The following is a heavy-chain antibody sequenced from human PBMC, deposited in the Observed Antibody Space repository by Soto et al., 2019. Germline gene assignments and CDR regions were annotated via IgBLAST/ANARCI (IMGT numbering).Heavy chain of an antibody. D-gene: IGHD4-4*01. CDR3: ARALVDYSLPFFKYGLDV. J-gene: IGHJ6*02. Sequence: QEQLVESGGGVVQPGTSLRLSCAASRFTFSSYAMNWVRQAPGRGLEWVAVIWYDGENKYYADSVKGRFSISRDNSRNTPYLQMNSLRPEDTAVYSCARALVDYSLPFFKYGLDVWGQGTTVTVSS. V-gene: IGHV3-33*01. CDR1: RFTFSSYA. CDR2: IWYDGENK.